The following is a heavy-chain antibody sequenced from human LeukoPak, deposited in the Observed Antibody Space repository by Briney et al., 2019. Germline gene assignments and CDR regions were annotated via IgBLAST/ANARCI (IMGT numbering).Heavy chain of an antibody. J-gene: IGHJ3*02. CDR1: GGSISSYY. Sequence: SETLSPTCTVSGGSISSYYWSWIRQPAGKGLECIGRIYTSGSTNYNPSLKSRVTMSVDTSKNHFSLKLSSVTAADTAVYYCARGPYYDSTKTSAFDIWGQGTMVTVSS. V-gene: IGHV4-4*07. CDR2: IYTSGST. CDR3: ARGPYYDSTKTSAFDI. D-gene: IGHD3-22*01.